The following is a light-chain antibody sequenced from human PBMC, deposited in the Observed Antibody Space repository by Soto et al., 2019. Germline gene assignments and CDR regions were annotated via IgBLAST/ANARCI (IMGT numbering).Light chain of an antibody. Sequence: ERATLSCRASQSVSSYLAWYQQKPGQAPRLLIYEASNRATGIPARFSGSGSGTDFTLTISSLEPEDFAVYYCQQRSNWPLTFGGGTNVDIK. CDR1: QSVSSY. CDR2: EAS. J-gene: IGKJ4*01. CDR3: QQRSNWPLT. V-gene: IGKV3-11*01.